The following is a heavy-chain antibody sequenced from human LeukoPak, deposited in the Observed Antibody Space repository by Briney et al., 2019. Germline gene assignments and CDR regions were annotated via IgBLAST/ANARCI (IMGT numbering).Heavy chain of an antibody. D-gene: IGHD2-2*01. J-gene: IGHJ4*02. CDR2: ISGSGGST. CDR1: GFTFSSYS. Sequence: GGSLRLSCAASGFTFSSYSMNWVRQAPGKGLEWVSAISGSGGSTYYADSVKGRFTISRDNSKNTLYLQMNSLRAEDTAVYYCAKYHDIVVVPAAVDYWGQGTLVTVSS. CDR3: AKYHDIVVVPAAVDY. V-gene: IGHV3-23*01.